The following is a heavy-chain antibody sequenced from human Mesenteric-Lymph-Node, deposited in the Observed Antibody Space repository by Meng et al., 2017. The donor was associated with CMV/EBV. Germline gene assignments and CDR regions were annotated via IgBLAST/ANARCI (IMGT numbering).Heavy chain of an antibody. D-gene: IGHD5-12*01. CDR1: GYIFTGYY. Sequence: ASVKVSCKASGYIFTGYYMHWVRQAPGQGLEWMGWINPNSGGTNYAQKFQGRVTMTRDTSISTAYMELSRLRSDDTAVYYCASASYSGYDYYYYGMDVWGQGTTVTVSS. J-gene: IGHJ6*02. CDR2: INPNSGGT. V-gene: IGHV1-2*02. CDR3: ASASYSGYDYYYYGMDV.